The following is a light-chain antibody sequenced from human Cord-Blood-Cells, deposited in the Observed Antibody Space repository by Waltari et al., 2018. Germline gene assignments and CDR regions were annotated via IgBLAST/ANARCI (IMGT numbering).Light chain of an antibody. CDR2: KAS. V-gene: IGKV1-5*03. CDR3: QQYNSYPYS. J-gene: IGKJ2*03. Sequence: DIQMTQSPSTLSAPVGDRVTITCRASQSISSWLAWYPQKPGKAPKLLIYKASSLESGVPSRFSGSGSGTEFTLTISSLQPDDFATYYCQQYNSYPYSFGQGTKLEIK. CDR1: QSISSW.